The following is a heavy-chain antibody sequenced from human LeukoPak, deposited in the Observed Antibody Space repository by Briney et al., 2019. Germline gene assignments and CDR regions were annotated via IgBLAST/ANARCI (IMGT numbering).Heavy chain of an antibody. V-gene: IGHV1-2*02. J-gene: IGHJ4*02. CDR3: ARAGTVMLLDY. CDR1: GYSFTDYY. Sequence: ASVTVSCKASGYSFTDYYMHWVRQAPGQGLEWMGWINPKSGDKNYAQKFQGRVSMTRDTSISTAYMELSRLRSDDTAVYYCARAGTVMLLDYWGQGTLVTVSS. D-gene: IGHD3-16*01. CDR2: INPKSGDK.